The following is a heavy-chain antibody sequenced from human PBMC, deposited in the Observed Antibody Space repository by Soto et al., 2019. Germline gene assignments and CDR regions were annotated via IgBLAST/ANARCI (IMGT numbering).Heavy chain of an antibody. V-gene: IGHV1-3*01. CDR3: ARDYRDSSGYYSFDY. CDR2: INAGNGNT. D-gene: IGHD3-22*01. Sequence: VSVKVSCKSPGYTFTSYAMHWVRQAPGQRLEWMGWINAGNGNTKYSQKFQGRVTITRDTSASTAYMELSSLRSEDTAVYYCARDYRDSSGYYSFDYWGQGTLVTVSS. CDR1: GYTFTSYA. J-gene: IGHJ4*02.